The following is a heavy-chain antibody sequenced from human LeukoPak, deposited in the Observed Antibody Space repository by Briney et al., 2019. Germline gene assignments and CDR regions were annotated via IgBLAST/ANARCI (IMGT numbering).Heavy chain of an antibody. Sequence: GGSLILSCAASGFTFSSYAMSWVRQAPGKGLEWVSAISASGGSAFYADSVKGRFTISRDTSKNTLYLQMNSLRVEDTAVYYCAKVTTLAARRSAFDHWGQGTLVTVSS. CDR2: ISASGGSA. D-gene: IGHD6-6*01. CDR3: AKVTTLAARRSAFDH. J-gene: IGHJ4*02. CDR1: GFTFSSYA. V-gene: IGHV3-23*01.